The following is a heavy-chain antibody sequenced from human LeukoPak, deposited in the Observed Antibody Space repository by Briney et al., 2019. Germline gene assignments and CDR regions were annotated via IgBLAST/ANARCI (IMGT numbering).Heavy chain of an antibody. D-gene: IGHD6-19*01. CDR3: ATARQWLLGLGY. CDR2: FDPEDGET. Sequence: ASVKVSRKVSGYTLTELSMHWVRQAPGKGLEWMGGFDPEDGETIYAQKFQGRVTMTEDTSTDTAYMELSSLRSEDTAVYYCATARQWLLGLGYWGQGTLVTVSS. J-gene: IGHJ4*02. CDR1: GYTLTELS. V-gene: IGHV1-24*01.